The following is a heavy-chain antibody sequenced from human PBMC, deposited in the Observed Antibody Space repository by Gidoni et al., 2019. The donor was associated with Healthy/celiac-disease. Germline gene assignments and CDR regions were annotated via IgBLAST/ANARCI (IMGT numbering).Heavy chain of an antibody. CDR3: ARVLLWFGNHNFDY. Sequence: QVQLQASGPGLVKPSQTLSLTCTVSGGSISRGGYYWSWIRQHPGKGLEWIVYIYYSGSTYYNPSLKSRVTISVDTSKNQFSLKLSSVTAADTAVYYCARVLLWFGNHNFDYWGQGTLVTVSS. V-gene: IGHV4-31*03. CDR1: GGSISRGGYY. D-gene: IGHD3-10*01. CDR2: IYYSGST. J-gene: IGHJ4*02.